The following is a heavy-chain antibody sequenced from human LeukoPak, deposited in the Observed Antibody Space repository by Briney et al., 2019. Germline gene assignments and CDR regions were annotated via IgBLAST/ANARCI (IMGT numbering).Heavy chain of an antibody. Sequence: SETLSLTCAVSGASISGYYWSWIRQPPGKGLEWIGYIYYSGSTNYNPSLKSRVTISVDTSKNQFSLKLSSVTAADTAVYYCARSFYDSSGYLDAFDIWGQGTMVTVSS. CDR2: IYYSGST. D-gene: IGHD3-22*01. CDR3: ARSFYDSSGYLDAFDI. CDR1: GASISGYY. V-gene: IGHV4-59*08. J-gene: IGHJ3*02.